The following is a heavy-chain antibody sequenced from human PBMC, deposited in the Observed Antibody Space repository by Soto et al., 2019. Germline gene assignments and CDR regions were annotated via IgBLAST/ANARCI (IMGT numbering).Heavy chain of an antibody. D-gene: IGHD2-15*01. V-gene: IGHV5-10-1*01. CDR3: ATRSDGYNGDYYGMGV. J-gene: IGHJ6*02. CDR2: IDPSDSYT. Sequence: RGESLKISCKGSGYSFTSYWISWVRQMPGKGLGWMGRIDPSDSYTNYSPSFQGHVTISADKSISTAYLQWSSLKASDTAMYYCATRSDGYNGDYYGMGVWGQGTTVTVSS. CDR1: GYSFTSYW.